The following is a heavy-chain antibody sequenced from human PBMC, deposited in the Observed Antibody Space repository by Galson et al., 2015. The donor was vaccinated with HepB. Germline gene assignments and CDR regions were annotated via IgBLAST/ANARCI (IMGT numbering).Heavy chain of an antibody. Sequence: CAISGDSVSSNSAAWNWIRQSPSRGLEWLGRTYYRSKWYNDHAVSVKSRISINPDTSKNQFSLQLNSVTPEDTAVYYCAREVGYSSGWYRGYIYGMDVWGQGTTVTVSS. CDR3: AREVGYSSGWYRGYIYGMDV. CDR2: TYYRSKWYN. V-gene: IGHV6-1*01. J-gene: IGHJ6*02. CDR1: GDSVSSNSAA. D-gene: IGHD6-19*01.